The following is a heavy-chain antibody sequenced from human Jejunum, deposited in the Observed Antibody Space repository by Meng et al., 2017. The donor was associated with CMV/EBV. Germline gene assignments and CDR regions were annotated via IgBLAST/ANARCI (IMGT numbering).Heavy chain of an antibody. CDR1: GFPFRVYW. J-gene: IGHJ6*02. Sequence: GFPFRVYWMPWVRQVPGRGLEWVSLVSWDGGTTYYADSVKGRFTISRDNRKNSLHLQMNSLRVEDTAFYYCAKDIDSGDYFYGMDVWGQGTTVTVSS. CDR3: AKDIDSGDYFYGMDV. CDR2: VSWDGGTT. V-gene: IGHV3-43D*03.